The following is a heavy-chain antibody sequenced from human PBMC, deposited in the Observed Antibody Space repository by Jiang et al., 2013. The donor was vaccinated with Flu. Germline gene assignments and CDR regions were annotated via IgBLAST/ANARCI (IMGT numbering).Heavy chain of an antibody. CDR1: GYTFTGYY. V-gene: IGHV1-2*02. Sequence: VQLVESGAEVKKPGASVKVSCKASGYTFTGYYMHWVRQAPGQGLEWMGWINPNSGGTNYAQKFQGRVTMTRDTSISTAYMELSRLRSDDTAVYYCARENYDFWSGLYYYYGMDVVGPRDHGHRLL. D-gene: IGHD3-3*01. CDR3: ARENYDFWSGLYYYYGMDV. J-gene: IGHJ6*02. CDR2: INPNSGGT.